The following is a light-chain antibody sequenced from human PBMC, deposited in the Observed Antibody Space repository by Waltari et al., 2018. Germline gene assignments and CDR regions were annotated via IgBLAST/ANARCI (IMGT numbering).Light chain of an antibody. CDR2: GAS. CDR3: QQGYGNPIT. J-gene: IGKJ4*01. CDR1: QSLSNY. V-gene: IGKV1-39*01. Sequence: DIQMTQSPSSLSASIGDRVTITCRASQSLSNYVKWYQQLPGKAPRLLDDGASNVPSGVPSRFSGSVSGTEFTLTIISLQPEDFATCSCQQGYGNPITFGGGTKVDI.